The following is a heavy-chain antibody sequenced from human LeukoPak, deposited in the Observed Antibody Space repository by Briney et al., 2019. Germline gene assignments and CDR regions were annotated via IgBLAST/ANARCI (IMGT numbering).Heavy chain of an antibody. CDR2: IKQDGSKK. CDR1: GFPFSSYW. CDR3: TRVGYIDEGIDY. V-gene: IGHV3-7*04. J-gene: IGHJ4*02. Sequence: AGGSLRLSCVASGFPFSSYWMTWVRQAPGKGLEWVANIKQDGSKKSYVDSVKGRFTISRDNAKNSLYLQMNILRAEDTAIYYCTRVGYIDEGIDYWGQGTLVTVSS. D-gene: IGHD5-24*01.